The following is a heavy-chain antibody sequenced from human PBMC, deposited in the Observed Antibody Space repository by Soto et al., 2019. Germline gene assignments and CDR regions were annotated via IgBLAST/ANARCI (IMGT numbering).Heavy chain of an antibody. V-gene: IGHV3-48*02. J-gene: IGHJ1*01. CDR2: ISSSSSTI. D-gene: IGHD4-4*01. Sequence: EVQLVESGGGLVQPGGSLRLSCAASGFTFSSYSMNWVRQAPGKGLEWVSYISSSSSTIYYADSVKCRFTISRDNAKNSLYLQMNSLRDEDTAVYYCARGISNYEYFQHWGQGTLVTVSS. CDR1: GFTFSSYS. CDR3: ARGISNYEYFQH.